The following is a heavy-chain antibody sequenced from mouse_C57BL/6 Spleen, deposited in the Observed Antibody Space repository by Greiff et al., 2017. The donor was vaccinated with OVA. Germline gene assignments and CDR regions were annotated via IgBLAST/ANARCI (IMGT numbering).Heavy chain of an antibody. D-gene: IGHD1-1*01. CDR2: IYPGDGDT. J-gene: IGHJ1*03. Sequence: LQESGAELVKPGASVKISCKASGYAFSSYWMNWVKQRPGKGLEWIGQIYPGDGDTNYNGKFKGKATRTADKSSSTAYMQHSSLTSEDSAVYFCARYYGSSYGYFDVWGTGTTVTVSS. CDR1: GYAFSSYW. V-gene: IGHV1-80*01. CDR3: ARYYGSSYGYFDV.